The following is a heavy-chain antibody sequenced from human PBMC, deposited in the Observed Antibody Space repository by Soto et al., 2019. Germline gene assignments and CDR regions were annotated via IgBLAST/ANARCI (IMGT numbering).Heavy chain of an antibody. CDR1: GYAFTTYG. V-gene: IGHV1-18*01. CDR2: ISAHNGNT. D-gene: IGHD1-1*01. Sequence: QVHLVQSGAEVKKPGASVKVSCQGSGYAFTTYGITWVRQAPGQGLEWMGWISAHNGNTNYAKKLQGRVTVTRDTSTSTAYMELGSLRYDDTAVYYCARGRYGNYWGQGALVTDSS. J-gene: IGHJ4*02. CDR3: ARGRYGNY.